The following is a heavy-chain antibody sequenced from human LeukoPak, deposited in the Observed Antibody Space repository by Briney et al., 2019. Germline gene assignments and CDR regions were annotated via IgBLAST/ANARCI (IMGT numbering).Heavy chain of an antibody. J-gene: IGHJ4*02. CDR3: AREGDRYCSSTSCHM. D-gene: IGHD2-2*01. Sequence: SETLSLTCTVSGGSISSYYWSWIRQPAGKGLEWIGRIYTSGSTNYNPSLKSRVTMSVDTSKNQFSLKLSSVTAADTAVYYCAREGDRYCSSTSCHMWGQGTLVTVSS. V-gene: IGHV4-4*07. CDR2: IYTSGST. CDR1: GGSISSYY.